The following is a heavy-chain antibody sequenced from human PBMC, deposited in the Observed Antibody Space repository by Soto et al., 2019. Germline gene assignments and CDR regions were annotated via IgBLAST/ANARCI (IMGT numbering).Heavy chain of an antibody. V-gene: IGHV3-48*01. CDR1: GFTFSSYS. J-gene: IGHJ4*02. CDR2: ISSSSSTI. D-gene: IGHD4-17*01. Sequence: GGSLRLSCAASGFTFSSYSMNWVRQAPGKGLEWVSYISSSSSTIYYADSVKGRFTISRDNAKNSLYLQMNSLRAEDTAVYYCASSYGDYEFDYWGQGTLVTVSS. CDR3: ASSYGDYEFDY.